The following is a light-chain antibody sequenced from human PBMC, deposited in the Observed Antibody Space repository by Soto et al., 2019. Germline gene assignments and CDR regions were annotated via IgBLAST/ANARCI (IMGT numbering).Light chain of an antibody. CDR2: LKGDGSQ. V-gene: IGLV4-69*01. CDR1: SGHNSCA. CDR3: QSWGSGIQLV. J-gene: IGLJ2*01. Sequence: QPVLTQSPSASASLGASVKLTCTLSSGHNSCAIALHQQQPEKGPRFLMKLKGDGSQSKGDGTPDRFSGSSAGAERLLTTASHQSEDEAYYYCQSWGSGIQLVFGAGTKLTVL.